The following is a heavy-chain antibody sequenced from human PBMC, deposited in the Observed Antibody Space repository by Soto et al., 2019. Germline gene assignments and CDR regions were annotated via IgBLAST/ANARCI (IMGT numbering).Heavy chain of an antibody. J-gene: IGHJ4*01. Sequence: QVQLVQSGAAEKKPGASVKVSCKASGYTFTGYAMHWVRQAPGHRLEWMGWINAGNGNTKHSQKFQGRVTITRDTYASTAYMELSSLRSEDTAVYYCARAVAVPADFDYWGHGTLVTVAS. V-gene: IGHV1-3*05. CDR3: ARAVAVPADFDY. CDR2: INAGNGNT. CDR1: GYTFTGYA. D-gene: IGHD6-19*01.